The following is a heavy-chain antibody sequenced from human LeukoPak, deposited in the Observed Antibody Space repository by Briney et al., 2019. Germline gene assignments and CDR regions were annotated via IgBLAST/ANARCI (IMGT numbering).Heavy chain of an antibody. J-gene: IGHJ4*02. CDR2: IYGGGST. D-gene: IGHD3-16*01. Sequence: GGSLRLSCAASGFTVSSNYMSWVRQAPGKGPEWVSVIYGGGSTYYADSVKGRFTISRDNSKNTLYLQMNSLRAEDTAIYYCAKSVGATTLFDSWGQGTLVTVSS. CDR3: AKSVGATTLFDS. V-gene: IGHV3-53*01. CDR1: GFTVSSNY.